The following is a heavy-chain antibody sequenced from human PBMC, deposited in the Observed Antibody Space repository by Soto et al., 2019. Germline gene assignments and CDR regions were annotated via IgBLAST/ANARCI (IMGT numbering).Heavy chain of an antibody. CDR2: IYDSGST. V-gene: IGHV4-39*01. CDR1: GCSISRSTYY. D-gene: IGHD4-17*01. J-gene: IGHJ1*01. Sequence: SETLSLTCTVSGCSISRSTYYWGWIPQPPGKGLEWIGSIYDSGSTYYNPSLKSRVTISVDTSKNKFSLRLYSVTAADTAVYYCARLNDYVEFFQHWGQGTLVTVSS. CDR3: ARLNDYVEFFQH.